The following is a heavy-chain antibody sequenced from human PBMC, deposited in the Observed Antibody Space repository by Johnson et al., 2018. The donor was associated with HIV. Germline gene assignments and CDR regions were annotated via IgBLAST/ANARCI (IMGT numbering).Heavy chain of an antibody. Sequence: QVQLVESGGGVVQPGGSLRLSCVASGFTFSRFAMHWVRQAPGKGLEWMAFISYDGSEKYYADSVKGRITISRDNSKYTVYLQMNSLRVEDTAVYYCARYCSGGSCYSVWQKNYAFDIWGQGTMVTVSS. CDR2: ISYDGSEK. CDR1: GFTFSRFA. J-gene: IGHJ3*02. V-gene: IGHV3-30*04. CDR3: ARYCSGGSCYSVWQKNYAFDI. D-gene: IGHD2-15*01.